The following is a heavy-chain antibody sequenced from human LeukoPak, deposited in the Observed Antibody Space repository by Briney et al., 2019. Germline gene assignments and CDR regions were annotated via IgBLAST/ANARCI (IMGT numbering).Heavy chain of an antibody. D-gene: IGHD6-13*01. CDR1: GYTFTSYD. CDR3: AKAAAGRSGFDY. CDR2: MNPNSGNT. V-gene: IGHV1-8*01. J-gene: IGHJ4*02. Sequence: ASVKVSCKASGYTFTSYDINWVRQATGQGLEWMGWMNPNSGNTGYAQKFQGRVTMTRNTSISTAYMELSSLRSEDTAVYYCAKAAAGRSGFDYWGQGTLVTVSS.